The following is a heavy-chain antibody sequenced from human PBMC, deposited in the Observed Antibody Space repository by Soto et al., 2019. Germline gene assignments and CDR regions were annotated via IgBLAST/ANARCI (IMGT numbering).Heavy chain of an antibody. CDR2: IYHSGST. D-gene: IGHD2-2*01. CDR1: GGSISSGGYS. V-gene: IGHV4-30-2*01. Sequence: QLQLQESGSGLVKPSQTLSLTCAVSGGSISSGGYSWSWIRQPPGKGLEWIGYIYHSGSTYYNPSLKSRVTISVDRSKNQFSLKLSSVTAADTSVYYCARGKGQYRYAWFDPWGQGTLVTVSS. CDR3: ARGKGQYRYAWFDP. J-gene: IGHJ5*02.